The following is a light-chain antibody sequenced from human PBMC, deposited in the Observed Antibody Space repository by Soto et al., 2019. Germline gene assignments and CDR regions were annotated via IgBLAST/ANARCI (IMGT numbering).Light chain of an antibody. J-gene: IGLJ1*01. CDR2: EVG. Sequence: QSVLTQPASVSGSPGQSITISCTGTSSDVGSYNLVSWYQQHPGKAPKLMIYEVGKRPSGVSNRFSGSKSGNTASLTISGLQAEDEADYCCCSYAGSSTFSYVFGTGTKVTVL. V-gene: IGLV2-23*02. CDR3: CSYAGSSTFSYV. CDR1: SSDVGSYNL.